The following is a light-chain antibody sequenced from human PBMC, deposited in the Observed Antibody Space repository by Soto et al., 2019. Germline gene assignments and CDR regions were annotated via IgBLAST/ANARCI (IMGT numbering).Light chain of an antibody. CDR3: QQTYSTLALT. Sequence: DIQMTQSPSSLSASVGDRVTITCRASQSISSYLNWYQQIPGKAPKLLIYAASNLKSGVSSRFSGSGSGTDFTLTISSLQPEDFATYYCQQTYSTLALTFGGGTKVEIK. CDR2: AAS. J-gene: IGKJ4*01. V-gene: IGKV1-39*01. CDR1: QSISSY.